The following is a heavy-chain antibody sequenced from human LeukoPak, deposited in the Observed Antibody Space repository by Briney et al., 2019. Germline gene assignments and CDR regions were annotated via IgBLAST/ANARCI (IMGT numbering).Heavy chain of an antibody. CDR3: ARGDYIYYYYMDV. J-gene: IGHJ6*03. Sequence: GGSLRLSCAASGFTFSSYSMNWVRQAPGKGLEWVSSSSSSSSYTSYADSVKGRFTISRDNAKNSLYLQMNSLRAEDTAVYYCARGDYIYYYYMDVWGKGTTVTVSS. CDR1: GFTFSSYS. D-gene: IGHD4-11*01. CDR2: SSSSSSYT. V-gene: IGHV3-21*01.